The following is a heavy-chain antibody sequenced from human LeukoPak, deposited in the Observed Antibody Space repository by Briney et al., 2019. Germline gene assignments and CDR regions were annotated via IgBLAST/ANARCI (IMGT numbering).Heavy chain of an antibody. CDR3: ARDLELGVDWYIMDV. CDR2: ISAYNGDT. J-gene: IGHJ6*03. Sequence: ASVKVSCKASGYTFPRYDISWVRQAPGQGLEWLGRISAYNGDTDYAQNLQGRVTMTTDTSTSTAYMELRSLRSDDTAVYYCARDLELGVDWYIMDVWGKGTTVTVSS. D-gene: IGHD3-3*01. V-gene: IGHV1-18*01. CDR1: GYTFPRYD.